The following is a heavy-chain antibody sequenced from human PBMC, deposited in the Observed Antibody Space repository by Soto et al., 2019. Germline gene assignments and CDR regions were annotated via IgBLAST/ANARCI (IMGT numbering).Heavy chain of an antibody. D-gene: IGHD1-26*01. J-gene: IGHJ3*02. V-gene: IGHV1-69*12. CDR2: IIPIFGTA. CDR1: GGTFSSYA. Sequence: QVQLVQSGAEVKKPGSSVKVSCKASGGTFSSYAISWVRQAPGQGLEWMGGIIPIFGTANYAQKFQGRVTITAAESTSTAYMELSSLRSEDTAVYYCARDGWELEVSPLMLGDVFDIWGQGTMVTVSS. CDR3: ARDGWELEVSPLMLGDVFDI.